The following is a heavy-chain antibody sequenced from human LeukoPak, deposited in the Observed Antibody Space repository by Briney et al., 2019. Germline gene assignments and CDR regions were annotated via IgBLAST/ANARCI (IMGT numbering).Heavy chain of an antibody. J-gene: IGHJ4*02. Sequence: SETLSLTCAVYGVSFSGYYWSWIPKPPGKGLEWIGEINHSGSTNYNPSLKSRVTISVDTSKNQFSLKLSSVTAADTAVYYCARGHCTNGVCSGDFDYWGQGTLVTVSS. CDR2: INHSGST. CDR3: ARGHCTNGVCSGDFDY. V-gene: IGHV4-34*01. CDR1: GVSFSGYY. D-gene: IGHD2-8*01.